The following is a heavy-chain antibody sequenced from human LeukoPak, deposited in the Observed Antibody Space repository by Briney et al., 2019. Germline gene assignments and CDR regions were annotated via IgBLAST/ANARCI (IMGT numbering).Heavy chain of an antibody. CDR1: GFTFSSYG. V-gene: IGHV3-30*03. CDR3: HTIHPFDY. Sequence: GGSLRLSCAASGFTFSSYGMHWVRQAPGKGLEWVAVISYDGSNKYYADSVKGRFTISRDNSKNTLYLQMNSLRAEDTAVYYCHTIHPFDYWGQGTLVTVSS. CDR2: ISYDGSNK. J-gene: IGHJ4*02.